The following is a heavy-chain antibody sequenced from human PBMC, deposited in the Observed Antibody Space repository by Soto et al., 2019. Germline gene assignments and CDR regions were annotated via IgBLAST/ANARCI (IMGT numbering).Heavy chain of an antibody. Sequence: GGSLRLSCAASGFTFSSYGMHWVRQAPGKGLEWVAVISYDGSNKYYADSVKGRFTISRDNSKNTLYLQMNSLRAEDTAVYYCARDSDYYGSGSYPPYYYYMDVWGKGTTVTVSS. CDR3: ARDSDYYGSGSYPPYYYYMDV. V-gene: IGHV3-30*03. D-gene: IGHD3-10*01. J-gene: IGHJ6*03. CDR1: GFTFSSYG. CDR2: ISYDGSNK.